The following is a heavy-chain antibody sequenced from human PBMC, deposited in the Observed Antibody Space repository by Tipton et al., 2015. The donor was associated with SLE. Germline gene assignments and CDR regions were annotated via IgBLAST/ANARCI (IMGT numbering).Heavy chain of an antibody. Sequence: SLRLSCAASGFTVADNYMTWVRQAPGKGLEWVSVIFRGGSSYHGDSVKDRFTISRDNSKNTLYLQMNSLRAEDTAVYYCANSLSYYYGMDVWGQGTTVTVSS. CDR3: ANSLSYYYGMDV. V-gene: IGHV3-66*01. CDR2: IFRGGSS. D-gene: IGHD2-15*01. CDR1: GFTVADNY. J-gene: IGHJ6*02.